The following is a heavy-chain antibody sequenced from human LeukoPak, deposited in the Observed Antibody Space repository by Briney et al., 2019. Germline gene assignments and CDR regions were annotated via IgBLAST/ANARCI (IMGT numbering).Heavy chain of an antibody. Sequence: GGSLRLSCAASGFTFSAYEMNWIRQAPGKGLEWLSYVSSSGDTIYYADSVKGRFTISRDNAKNSLYLQMNSLRAEDTAVYYCARHNNWNDGGGFDYWGQGTLVTVSS. D-gene: IGHD1-20*01. V-gene: IGHV3-48*03. CDR3: ARHNNWNDGGGFDY. CDR1: GFTFSAYE. CDR2: VSSSGDTI. J-gene: IGHJ4*02.